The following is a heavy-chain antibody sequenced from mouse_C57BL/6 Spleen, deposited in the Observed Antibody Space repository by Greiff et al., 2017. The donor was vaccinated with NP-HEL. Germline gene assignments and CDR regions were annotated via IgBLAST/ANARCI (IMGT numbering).Heavy chain of an antibody. CDR2: IYPGSGST. CDR3: ARCITTGPMDY. CDR1: GYTFTSYW. V-gene: IGHV1-55*01. D-gene: IGHD1-1*01. J-gene: IGHJ4*01. Sequence: QVHVKQSGAELVKPGASVKMSCKASGYTFTSYWITWVKQRPGQGLEWIGYIYPGSGSTNYNEKFKSKATLTVDTSSSTAYMQLSSLTSEDSAVYYCARCITTGPMDYWGQGTSVTVSS.